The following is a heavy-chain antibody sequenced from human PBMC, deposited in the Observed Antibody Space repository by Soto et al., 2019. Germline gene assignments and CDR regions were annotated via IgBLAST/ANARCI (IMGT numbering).Heavy chain of an antibody. Sequence: PGPSVTLSCAASGFAFSSYDMNWVRQAPGKGLEWVSYIDATGTIIHYADSVEGRFTIYRDNSKNSLFLQMKSLGAEDTAVYYCARDRWHRDWHPGAFDIWGRGTMVTVSS. CDR2: IDATGTII. J-gene: IGHJ3*02. CDR1: GFAFSSYD. D-gene: IGHD3-9*01. CDR3: ARDRWHRDWHPGAFDI. V-gene: IGHV3-48*03.